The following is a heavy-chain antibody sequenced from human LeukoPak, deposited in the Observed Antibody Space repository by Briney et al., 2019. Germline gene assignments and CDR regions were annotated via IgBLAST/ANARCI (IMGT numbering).Heavy chain of an antibody. D-gene: IGHD3-22*01. CDR3: ATQTPPYYELC. V-gene: IGHV3-11*01. J-gene: IGHJ4*02. Sequence: SGGSLRLSCAASGFTFSDYYMSWIRQAPGKGLEWVSYISSSGSTIYYADSVKGRFTISRDNAKNSLYLQMNSLRAEDTAVYYCATQTPPYYELCWGQGTLVTVSS. CDR1: GFTFSDYY. CDR2: ISSSGSTI.